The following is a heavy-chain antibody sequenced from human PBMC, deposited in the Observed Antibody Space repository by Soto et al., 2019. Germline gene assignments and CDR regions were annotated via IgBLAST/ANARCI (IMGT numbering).Heavy chain of an antibody. CDR2: ITSSSTYI. Sequence: EVQLVESGGGLVKPGGSLRLSCAASGFTFNTYTMNWVRQAPGKGLEWVSSITSSSTYIFYADSVKGRFTISRDNAKNSLYLQMDTLRAEDTALYYCARVAGEHRDYWGQGTLVTVSS. D-gene: IGHD7-27*01. CDR3: ARVAGEHRDY. CDR1: GFTFNTYT. J-gene: IGHJ4*02. V-gene: IGHV3-21*01.